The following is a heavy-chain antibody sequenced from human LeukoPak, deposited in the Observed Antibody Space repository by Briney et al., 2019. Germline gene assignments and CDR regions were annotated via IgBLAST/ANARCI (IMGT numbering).Heavy chain of an antibody. J-gene: IGHJ4*02. CDR2: ISAYSGNT. D-gene: IGHD3-16*02. CDR1: GYTFTSYG. V-gene: IGHV1-18*01. Sequence: ASVKVSCKASGYTFTSYGISWVRQAPGQGLEWMGWISAYSGNTNYAQKLQGRVTMTTDTSTSTAYMELRSLRSDDTAVYYCARVAFGGVIANGNDYWGQGTLVTVSS. CDR3: ARVAFGGVIANGNDY.